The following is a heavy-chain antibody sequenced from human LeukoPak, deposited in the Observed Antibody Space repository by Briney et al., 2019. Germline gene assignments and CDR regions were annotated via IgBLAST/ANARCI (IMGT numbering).Heavy chain of an antibody. CDR1: GFTFSNYA. J-gene: IGHJ4*02. Sequence: GRSLRLSCAASGFTFSNYAMHWVRQAPGKGLEWVAVISYDGSNKYYTDSVKGRFTISGDSSKNTLYLQMNSLRPEDTAVYYCARDVGARLPGYWGQGILVTVSS. V-gene: IGHV3-30*04. CDR2: ISYDGSNK. D-gene: IGHD6-6*01. CDR3: ARDVGARLPGY.